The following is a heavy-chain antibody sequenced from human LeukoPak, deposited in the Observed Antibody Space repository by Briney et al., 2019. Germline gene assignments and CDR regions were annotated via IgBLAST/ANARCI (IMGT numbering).Heavy chain of an antibody. CDR3: VKGGGQYCSSTSCYGDDY. Sequence: PGGSLRLSCAASGFTVSSSYMNWVRQAPGKGLEWVSVIYSGGSTYYADSVKGRFTISRDNSKNTLYLQMSSLRAEDTAVYYCVKGGGQYCSSTSCYGDDYWGQGTLVTVSS. J-gene: IGHJ4*02. D-gene: IGHD2-2*01. CDR1: GFTVSSSY. V-gene: IGHV3-53*05. CDR2: IYSGGST.